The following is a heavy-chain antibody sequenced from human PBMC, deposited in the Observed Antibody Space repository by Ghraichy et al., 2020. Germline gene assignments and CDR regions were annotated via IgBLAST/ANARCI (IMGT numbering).Heavy chain of an antibody. V-gene: IGHV1-8*01. CDR1: GYTFTSYD. J-gene: IGHJ6*02. CDR3: ARVTYSSSQIYYYGMDV. Sequence: ASVKVSCKASGYTFTSYDINWVRQATGQGLEWMGWMNPNSGNTGYAQKFQGRVTMTRNTSISTAYMELSSLRSEDTAVYYCARVTYSSSQIYYYGMDVWGQGTTVTVSS. D-gene: IGHD6-13*01. CDR2: MNPNSGNT.